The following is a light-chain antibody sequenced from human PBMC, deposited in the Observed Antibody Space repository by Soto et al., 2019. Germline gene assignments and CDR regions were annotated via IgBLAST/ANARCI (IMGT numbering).Light chain of an antibody. CDR3: QQSYSAPPWT. CDR2: GAS. Sequence: DIQMTQSPASLSASVGDSVTITCRASQSISSYLNWYQQKPGKGPNLLIYGASSLQSGVPSRFSGSGSGTDFTLTISSLQPEDFATYYCQQSYSAPPWTFGQGTRVDIK. J-gene: IGKJ1*01. CDR1: QSISSY. V-gene: IGKV1-39*01.